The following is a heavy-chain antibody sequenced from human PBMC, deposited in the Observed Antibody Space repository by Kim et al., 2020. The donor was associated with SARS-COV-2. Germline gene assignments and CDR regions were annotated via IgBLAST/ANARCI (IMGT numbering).Heavy chain of an antibody. CDR2: IYYSGST. V-gene: IGHV4-59*08. D-gene: IGHD3-10*01. Sequence: SETLSLTCTGSGGSISSYYWTWIRQPPGKGLEWIGYIYYSGSTNYNPSLQSRGTLSVDTSKNQFFLRLNSVTAADTAVYYCARLVGYSGSGTEWCDPWGQGILVFVS. J-gene: IGHJ5*01. CDR3: ARLVGYSGSGTEWCDP. CDR1: GGSISSYY.